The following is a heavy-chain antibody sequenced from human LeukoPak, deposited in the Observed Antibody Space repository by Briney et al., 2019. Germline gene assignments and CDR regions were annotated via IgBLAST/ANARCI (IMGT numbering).Heavy chain of an antibody. D-gene: IGHD5-18*01. J-gene: IGHJ4*02. CDR1: GFTFSSYS. Sequence: GGSLRLSCAASGFTFSSYSMTWVRQAPGKGLEWVSSISSSSSYIYYADSVKGRFTISRDNAKNSLYLQMNSLRAEDTAVYYCARSYGYSYGSAYYFDYWGQGTLVTVSS. CDR3: ARSYGYSYGSAYYFDY. V-gene: IGHV3-21*01. CDR2: ISSSSSYI.